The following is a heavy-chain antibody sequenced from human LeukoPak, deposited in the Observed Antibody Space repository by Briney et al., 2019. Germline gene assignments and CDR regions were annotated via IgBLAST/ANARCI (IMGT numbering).Heavy chain of an antibody. D-gene: IGHD3-10*01. CDR3: ARDRSGSYRRYYYYYYMDV. J-gene: IGHJ6*03. V-gene: IGHV3-33*01. CDR2: IWYDGSNK. Sequence: GGSLRLSCAASGFTCSSYGMHWVRQAPGKGLEWVAVIWYDGSNKYYADSVKGRFTISRDNSKNTLYLQMNSLRAEDTAVYYCARDRSGSYRRYYYYYYMDVWGKGTTVTVSS. CDR1: GFTCSSYG.